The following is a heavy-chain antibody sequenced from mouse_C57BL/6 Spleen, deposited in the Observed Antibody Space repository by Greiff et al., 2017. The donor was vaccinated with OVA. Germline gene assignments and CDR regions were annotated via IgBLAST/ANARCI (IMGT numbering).Heavy chain of an antibody. D-gene: IGHD4-1*02. Sequence: QVQLQQSGAELVMPGASVKLSCKASGYTFTSYWMHWVKQRPGQGLEWIGEIDPSDSYTNYNQKFKGKSTLTVDKSSSTAYMQLSSLTSEDSAVYYCARSSTGTEFAYWGQGTLVTVSA. CDR2: IDPSDSYT. J-gene: IGHJ3*01. CDR3: ARSSTGTEFAY. V-gene: IGHV1-69*01. CDR1: GYTFTSYW.